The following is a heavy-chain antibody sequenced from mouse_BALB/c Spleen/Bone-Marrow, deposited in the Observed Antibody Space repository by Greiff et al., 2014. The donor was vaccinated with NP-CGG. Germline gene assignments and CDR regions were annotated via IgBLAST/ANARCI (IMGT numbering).Heavy chain of an antibody. V-gene: IGHV1-18*01. CDR3: ARSDYGYGYFDV. CDR2: INPYNGGT. CDR1: GYSFTDYT. Sequence: QLQQSGPELVKPGASMKISCKASGYSFTDYTMNWVKPSHGKNLEWIGLINPYNGGTTYNQKFKGKATLTVDMSSSTAYLELLSLTSEDSAVYYCARSDYGYGYFDVWGAGITVTVSS. J-gene: IGHJ1*01. D-gene: IGHD1-1*01.